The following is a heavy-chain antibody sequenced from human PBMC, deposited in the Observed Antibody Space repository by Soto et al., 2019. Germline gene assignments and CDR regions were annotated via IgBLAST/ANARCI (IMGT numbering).Heavy chain of an antibody. V-gene: IGHV1-46*03. CDR2: INPSGGTT. Sequence: QVQLVQSGAEVQKPGASVKVSCKASGYTITRYYIHWVRQAPGQGLEWMGRINPSGGTTRYAENLEGRITMTRDTSTNTVYMELSSLRSEDTAVYYCAREEIAVARFAFDMWGQGTTVIVSS. J-gene: IGHJ3*02. CDR3: AREEIAVARFAFDM. CDR1: GYTITRYY. D-gene: IGHD6-19*01.